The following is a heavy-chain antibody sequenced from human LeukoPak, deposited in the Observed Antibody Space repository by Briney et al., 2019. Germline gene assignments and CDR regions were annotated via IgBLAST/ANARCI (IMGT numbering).Heavy chain of an antibody. Sequence: SETLSLTCTVSGGSISSFYWSWIRQPAGKGLQWIGRIHTSGITNFNPSLKSRVTMSIDTSKNQFSLELSSVTAADTAVYYCARVNSGYDYLDYWGQGTLVTVSS. D-gene: IGHD5-12*01. CDR2: IHTSGIT. V-gene: IGHV4-4*07. CDR3: ARVNSGYDYLDY. J-gene: IGHJ4*02. CDR1: GGSISSFY.